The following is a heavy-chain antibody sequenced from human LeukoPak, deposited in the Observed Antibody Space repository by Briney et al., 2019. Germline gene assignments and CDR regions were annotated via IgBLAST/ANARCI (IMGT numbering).Heavy chain of an antibody. CDR3: ATRSKAAMVSLGY. CDR2: IIPIFSTA. CDR1: GDTLSSYA. J-gene: IGHJ4*02. D-gene: IGHD5-18*01. Sequence: ASVKVSCKACGDTLSSYAISWVRQAPGQGLEWMGRIIPIFSTANYAQKFQGRVTITTDESTSTAYMELSSLRSEDTAVYYCATRSKAAMVSLGYWGQGTLVTVSS. V-gene: IGHV1-69*05.